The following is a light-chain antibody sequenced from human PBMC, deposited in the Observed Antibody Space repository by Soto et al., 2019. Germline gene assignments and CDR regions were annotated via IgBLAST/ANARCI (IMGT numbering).Light chain of an antibody. V-gene: IGKV3-20*01. J-gene: IGKJ4*01. CDR2: GAS. CDR3: QQYGSSPLT. CDR1: QSVSSSY. Sequence: EIVLTQSPGTLSLSPGERATLSCRASQSVSSSYLAWYQQQPGQAPRLLIYGASSRATGIPDRFSGCGSGTYFTLTNSRLEPEDFAVYYCQQYGSSPLTVGGGTKGEIK.